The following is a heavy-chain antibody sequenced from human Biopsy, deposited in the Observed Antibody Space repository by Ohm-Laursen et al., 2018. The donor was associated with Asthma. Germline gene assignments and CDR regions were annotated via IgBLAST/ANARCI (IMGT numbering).Heavy chain of an antibody. CDR2: VSVYNGNT. D-gene: IGHD3-10*01. Sequence: SVKASCKTSGYTFNSAGITWVRQAPGQGLEWMGWVSVYNGNTKVAQKLQDRVTMITDTSTSTAYMELRSLRSDDTAVYFCARAVDYSHYYGIDVWGQGTTVTVS. CDR3: ARAVDYSHYYGIDV. J-gene: IGHJ6*02. V-gene: IGHV1-18*01. CDR1: GYTFNSAG.